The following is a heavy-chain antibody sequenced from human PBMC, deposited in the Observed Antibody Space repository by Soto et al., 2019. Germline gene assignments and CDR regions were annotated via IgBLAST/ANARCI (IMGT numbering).Heavy chain of an antibody. D-gene: IGHD4-17*01. J-gene: IGHJ4*02. Sequence: SETLSLTCTVSGGSISSYYWSWIRQPPGKGLEWIGYIYYSGSTNYNPSLKSRVTISVDTSKNQFSLKLSSVTAADTAVYYCAREYGDLHIFDYWGQGTLVTVSS. CDR2: IYYSGST. CDR1: GGSISSYY. CDR3: AREYGDLHIFDY. V-gene: IGHV4-59*01.